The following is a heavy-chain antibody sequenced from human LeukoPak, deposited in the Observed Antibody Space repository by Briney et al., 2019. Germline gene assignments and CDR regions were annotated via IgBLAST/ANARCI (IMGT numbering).Heavy chain of an antibody. Sequence: GGSLRLSCAASGFTFSSYAMHWVRQAPGKGLEWVTVISYDGSNKYSADSVKGRFTISRDNSKNTLHLQMNSLRAEDTAVYYCTRPSYSSGWSFFDYWGQGTLVTVSS. CDR2: ISYDGSNK. CDR3: TRPSYSSGWSFFDY. J-gene: IGHJ4*02. CDR1: GFTFSSYA. D-gene: IGHD6-19*01. V-gene: IGHV3-30*04.